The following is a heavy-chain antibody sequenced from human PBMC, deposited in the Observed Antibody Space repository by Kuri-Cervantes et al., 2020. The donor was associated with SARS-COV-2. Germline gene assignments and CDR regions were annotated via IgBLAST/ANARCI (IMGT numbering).Heavy chain of an antibody. CDR2: IYYSGST. CDR3: ARDESSRDGYNIFYWYFDL. J-gene: IGHJ2*01. CDR1: GGSISSYY. Sequence: SETLSLTCTVSGGSISSYYWSWIRQPPGKGLEWIGYIYYSGSTNYNPSLKSRVTISVDTSKNQFSLKLSSVTAADTAVYYCARDESSRDGYNIFYWYFDLWGRGTLVTVSS. V-gene: IGHV4-59*01. D-gene: IGHD5-24*01.